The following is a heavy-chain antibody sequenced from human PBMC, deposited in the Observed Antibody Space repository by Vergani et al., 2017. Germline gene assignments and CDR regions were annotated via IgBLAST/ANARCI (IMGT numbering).Heavy chain of an antibody. V-gene: IGHV4-39*01. CDR2: IYNSGNG. J-gene: IGHJ2*01. Sequence: QMQLQESGPGLVKASETLSLICTVSGDSIISRSYYWGWIRQPPGKGLEWIGSIYNSGNGDSSSSLKSRVTISADPSKNQFSLRLTSVTAADTAVYYCASGKYYSDSTSHFRGRYFDVWGRGTLVTVPS. D-gene: IGHD3-16*01. CDR3: ASGKYYSDSTSHFRGRYFDV. CDR1: GDSIISRSYY.